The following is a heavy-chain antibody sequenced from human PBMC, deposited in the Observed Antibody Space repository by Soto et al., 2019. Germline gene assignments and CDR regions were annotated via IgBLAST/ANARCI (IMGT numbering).Heavy chain of an antibody. D-gene: IGHD3-9*01. CDR3: ARGGFDHGFDI. Sequence: EEPLVESGGVLVQPGGSLRLSCAVSGFNFISYWMHWVHQAPGRGLVWVSRVNNDGSDTIYADSVKGRFTVSRDNAKSTRFLQLNSLRVDDTGVYYCARGGFDHGFDIWGQGTMVTVSS. CDR1: GFNFISYW. J-gene: IGHJ3*02. V-gene: IGHV3-74*01. CDR2: VNNDGSDT.